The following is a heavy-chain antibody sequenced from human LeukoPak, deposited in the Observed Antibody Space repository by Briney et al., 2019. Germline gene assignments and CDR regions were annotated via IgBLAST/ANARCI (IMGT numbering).Heavy chain of an antibody. Sequence: NPSETLSLTCTVSGGSISSSSYYWGWIRQPPGKGLEWIGYFYYSGSTNYNPSLKSRITISVDTSKNQFSLKLSSVTAADTAVYYCARGPGSSSYYHYGMDVWGQGTTVTVSS. D-gene: IGHD6-6*01. CDR3: ARGPGSSSYYHYGMDV. V-gene: IGHV4-61*05. J-gene: IGHJ6*02. CDR2: FYYSGST. CDR1: GGSISSSSYY.